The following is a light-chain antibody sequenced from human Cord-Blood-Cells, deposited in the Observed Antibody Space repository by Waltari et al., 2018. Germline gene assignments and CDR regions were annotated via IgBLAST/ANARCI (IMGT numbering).Light chain of an antibody. V-gene: IGKV1-39*01. Sequence: DIQLTQSASSLSASVGDRVTITCRASQSISSYLNWYQQKPGKAPKLLIYAASSLQSVVPSRFSGSGSGTDFTLTISSLQPEDFATYYCQQSYSTPRTFDQGTRLEIK. CDR1: QSISSY. CDR3: QQSYSTPRT. CDR2: AAS. J-gene: IGKJ5*01.